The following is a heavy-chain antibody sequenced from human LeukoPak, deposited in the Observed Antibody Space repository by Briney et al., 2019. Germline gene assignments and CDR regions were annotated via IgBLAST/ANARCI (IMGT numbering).Heavy chain of an antibody. V-gene: IGHV3-21*01. CDR2: ITSSSSYI. J-gene: IGHJ4*02. D-gene: IGHD2-15*01. CDR3: ARAPDTAPLYYFDS. CDR1: GFTFSIYS. Sequence: GGSLRLSRAASGFTFSIYSMNWVRQAPGKGLEWVSSITSSSSYIYYADSGKGRFTISRDNAKNSLYLQMNSLRAEDTAVYYCARAPDTAPLYYFDSWGQGTLVTVSS.